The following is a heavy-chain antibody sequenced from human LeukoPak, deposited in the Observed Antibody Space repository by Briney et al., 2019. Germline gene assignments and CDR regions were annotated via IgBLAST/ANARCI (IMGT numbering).Heavy chain of an antibody. CDR2: ISSDDNYI. Sequence: GGALRLSCAASGFTFSSYRINWVRQAPGTGREWVSSISSDDNYIYDADSVRGRFTISKDKAKNSLYLQRNSLRADDTAVYYCARESSGYIYGYPLDYWGQGTLVTVSS. CDR3: ARESSGYIYGYPLDY. V-gene: IGHV3-21*01. CDR1: GFTFSSYR. J-gene: IGHJ4*02. D-gene: IGHD5-18*01.